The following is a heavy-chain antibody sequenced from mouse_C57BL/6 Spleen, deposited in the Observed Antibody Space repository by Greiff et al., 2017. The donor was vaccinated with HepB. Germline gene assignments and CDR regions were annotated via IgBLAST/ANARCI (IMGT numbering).Heavy chain of an antibody. CDR2: IYPRDGST. Sequence: VQLQQSDAELVKPGASVKISCKVSGYTFTDHTMHWMKQRPEQGLEWIGYIYPRDGSTKYNEKFKGKATLTADKSSSTAYMQLNSLTSEDSAVYFCARARYYGSSYEGTYYFDYWGQGTTLTVSS. CDR1: GYTFTDHT. V-gene: IGHV1-78*01. D-gene: IGHD1-1*01. J-gene: IGHJ2*01. CDR3: ARARYYGSSYEGTYYFDY.